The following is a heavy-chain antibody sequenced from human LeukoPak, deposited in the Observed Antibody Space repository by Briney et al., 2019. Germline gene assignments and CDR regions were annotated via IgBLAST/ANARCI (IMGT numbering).Heavy chain of an antibody. J-gene: IGHJ6*02. D-gene: IGHD6-19*01. V-gene: IGHV1-2*04. CDR1: GYTFVGYF. CDR2: INPNNGGT. CDR3: ARGEEWLANYYYYGMDV. Sequence: ASVKVSCKASGYTFVGYFMHWVRQAPGQGLEWMGWINPNNGGTNYAQKFQDWVTMTRDTSTSTVYMEVSRLRSDDTAVYYCARGEEWLANYYYYGMDVWGQGTTVTVSS.